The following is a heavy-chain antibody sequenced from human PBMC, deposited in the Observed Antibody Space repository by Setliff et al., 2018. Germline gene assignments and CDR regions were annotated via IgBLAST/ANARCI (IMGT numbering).Heavy chain of an antibody. D-gene: IGHD4-4*01. V-gene: IGHV4-34*01. CDR2: INHSGST. CDR1: GGSFGGYY. Sequence: PSETLSLTCAVYGGSFGGYYWSWIRQPPGKGLEWIGEINHSGSTNYNPSLKSRVTISIDTSKNQFSLKLSSVTAADTAVYYCASLGMTTMMDWYFDLWGRGTLVTVPQ. J-gene: IGHJ2*01. CDR3: ASLGMTTMMDWYFDL.